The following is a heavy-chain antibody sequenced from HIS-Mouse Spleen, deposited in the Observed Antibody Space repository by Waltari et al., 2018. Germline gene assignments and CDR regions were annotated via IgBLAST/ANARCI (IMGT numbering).Heavy chain of an antibody. CDR1: GFTFSSYG. Sequence: ASGFTFSSYGMHWVRQAPGKGLEWVAVIWYDGSNKYYADSVKGRFTISRDNSKNTLYLQMNSLRAEDTAVYYCARYSSSSGVDYWGQGTLVTVSS. CDR2: IWYDGSNK. D-gene: IGHD6-6*01. V-gene: IGHV3-33*01. CDR3: ARYSSSSGVDY. J-gene: IGHJ4*02.